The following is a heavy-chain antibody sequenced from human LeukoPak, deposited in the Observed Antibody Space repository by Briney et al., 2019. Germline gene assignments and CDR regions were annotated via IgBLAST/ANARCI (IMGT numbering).Heavy chain of an antibody. CDR1: GFSLSTSW. CDR2: INRDGSQI. Sequence: GGSLRLSCAASGFSLSTSWMTWVRQAPGKRLEWVTDINRDGSQIDYMDSVKGRFTISRDSANNALYLQMNSMRGEPTAVYYFARGGLTAGFDYWGQGTLVTVSS. CDR3: ARGGLTAGFDY. V-gene: IGHV3-7*01. J-gene: IGHJ4*02.